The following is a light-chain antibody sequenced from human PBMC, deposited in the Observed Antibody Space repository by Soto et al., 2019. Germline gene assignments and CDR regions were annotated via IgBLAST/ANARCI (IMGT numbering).Light chain of an antibody. CDR2: GGT. Sequence: EVVLTQSPAPLSLSPGERATLSCRASQTVSSGHLAWYQQKPGQAPRLLISGGTSRATGIPDRFSGSGSGTDFTLTVSRLEPEDFAVYYCQQYVSSPYTFGQGTKLEIK. CDR1: QTVSSGH. V-gene: IGKV3-20*01. J-gene: IGKJ2*01. CDR3: QQYVSSPYT.